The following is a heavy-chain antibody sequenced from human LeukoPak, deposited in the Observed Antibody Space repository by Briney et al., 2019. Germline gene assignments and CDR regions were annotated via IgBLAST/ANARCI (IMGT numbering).Heavy chain of an antibody. CDR3: AKPEGEVVTPYDAFDI. J-gene: IGHJ3*02. CDR1: GFTFSSYA. CDR2: ISGSGGST. V-gene: IGHV3-23*01. Sequence: GGSLRLSCAASGFTFSSYAMSWVRQAPGKGLEWVSAISGSGGSTYYADSVKGRFTISRDNSKSTLYLQMNSLRAEDTAVYYCAKPEGEVVTPYDAFDIWGQGTMVTVSS. D-gene: IGHD2-15*01.